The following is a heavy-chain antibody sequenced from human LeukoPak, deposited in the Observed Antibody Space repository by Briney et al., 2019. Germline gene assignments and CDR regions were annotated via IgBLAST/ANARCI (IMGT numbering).Heavy chain of an antibody. D-gene: IGHD1-1*01. CDR2: INPNSGAT. CDR1: AFTFTGYY. J-gene: IGHJ6*02. Sequence: ASVEVSCKASAFTFTGYYMHWVRHAPGQRVEWMVWINPNSGATNYAHLFQGRVTMTRGPSISTAYMDSGMLTSDQTAVDLCDRGAHDQWNASPYCFCYGMDVWGQGNTVSVSS. CDR3: DRGAHDQWNASPYCFCYGMDV. V-gene: IGHV1-2*02.